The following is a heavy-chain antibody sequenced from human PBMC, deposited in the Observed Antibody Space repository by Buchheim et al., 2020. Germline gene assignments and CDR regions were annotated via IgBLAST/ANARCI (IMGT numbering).Heavy chain of an antibody. J-gene: IGHJ5*02. CDR3: ARMFVRDGYNISWFDP. D-gene: IGHD5-24*01. CDR1: GGSFSGYY. V-gene: IGHV4-34*01. Sequence: QVQLQKWGAGLLKPSETLSLTCAVYGGSFSGYYWSWIRQPPGKGLEWIGEINHSGSTNYNPSLKSRVTISVDTSKNQFSLKLSSVTAADTAVYYCARMFVRDGYNISWFDPWGQGTL. CDR2: INHSGST.